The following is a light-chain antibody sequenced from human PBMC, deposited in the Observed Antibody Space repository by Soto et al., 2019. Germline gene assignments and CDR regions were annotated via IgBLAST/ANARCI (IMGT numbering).Light chain of an antibody. CDR2: EVS. CDR1: SSDVGGYNY. Sequence: QSALTQPASVSGSPGQSITISCTGTSSDVGGYNYVSWYQQHPGKAPKLMIYEVSNRPSGVSNRFSGSKSGNTASLTISALQAEDEADYYCSSYTSNSTLYVFGTGTKVTIL. V-gene: IGLV2-14*01. J-gene: IGLJ1*01. CDR3: SSYTSNSTLYV.